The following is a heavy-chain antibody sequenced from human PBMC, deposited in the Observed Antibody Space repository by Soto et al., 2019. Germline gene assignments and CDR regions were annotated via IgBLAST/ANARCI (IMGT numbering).Heavy chain of an antibody. V-gene: IGHV3-30-3*01. CDR3: ARDPNYDFWSGNYYYYGMDV. CDR2: ISYDGSNK. J-gene: IGHJ6*02. D-gene: IGHD3-3*01. CDR1: GFTFSSYA. Sequence: GGSLRLSCAASGFTFSSYAMHWVRQAPGKGLEWVAVISYDGSNKYYADSVKGRFTISRDNSKNTLYLQMNSLRAEDTAVYYCARDPNYDFWSGNYYYYGMDVWGQGTTVTVSS.